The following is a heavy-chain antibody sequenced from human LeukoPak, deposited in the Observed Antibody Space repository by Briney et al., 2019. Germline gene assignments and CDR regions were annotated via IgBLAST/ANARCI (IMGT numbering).Heavy chain of an antibody. J-gene: IGHJ5*02. CDR2: IYYSGST. Sequence: KPSGTLSLTCTVSGGSISSYYWSWIRPPPGKGLEWIGYIYYSGSTNYNPSLKSRVTISVDTSKNQFSLKLSSVTAADTAVYYCARTITIFGVVRRTNWFDPWGQGTLVTVSS. V-gene: IGHV4-59*01. CDR1: GGSISSYY. CDR3: ARTITIFGVVRRTNWFDP. D-gene: IGHD3-3*01.